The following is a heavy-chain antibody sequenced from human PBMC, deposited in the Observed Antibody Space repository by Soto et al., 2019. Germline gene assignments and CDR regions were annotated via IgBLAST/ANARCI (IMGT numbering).Heavy chain of an antibody. CDR2: IYYSGST. V-gene: IGHV4-59*12. CDR3: SREGGESSDGLYYFDS. J-gene: IGHJ4*02. Sequence: SETLSLTCTVSGGSISSYYWSWIRQPPGKGLEWIGYIYYSGSTNYNPSLKSRVTISVDTSKNQFSLKLSSVTAADTAVYFCSREGGESSDGLYYFDSWGQGSLVTVSS. CDR1: GGSISSYY. D-gene: IGHD3-16*01.